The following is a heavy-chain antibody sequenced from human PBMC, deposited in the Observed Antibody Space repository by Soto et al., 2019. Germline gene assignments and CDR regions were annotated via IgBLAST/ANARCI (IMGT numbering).Heavy chain of an antibody. CDR1: GGSISSGDYY. D-gene: IGHD3-3*01. CDR2: IYYSGST. J-gene: IGHJ6*02. V-gene: IGHV4-30-4*01. Sequence: SETLSLTCTVSGGSISSGDYYWSWIRQPPGKGLEWIGYIYYSGSTYYNPSLKSRVTISVDTSKNQFSLKLSSVTAADTAVYYCAKEPVSITIFGVNGMDVWGQGTTVTVSS. CDR3: AKEPVSITIFGVNGMDV.